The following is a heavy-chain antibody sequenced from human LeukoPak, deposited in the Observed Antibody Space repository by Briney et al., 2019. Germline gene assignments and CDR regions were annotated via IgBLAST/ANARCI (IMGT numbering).Heavy chain of an antibody. J-gene: IGHJ6*03. Sequence: KASETLSLTCGVSGGSLTSYYWSWIRQPPGKGLEWIGEIDHSGSPNYNASLKSRVTISADTSKSHFSLRLTSVTAADTAVYYCAKVRRVQYYFHFMDVWDNGTTVIVSS. V-gene: IGHV4-34*01. CDR3: AKVRRVQYYFHFMDV. CDR1: GGSLTSYY. CDR2: IDHSGSP.